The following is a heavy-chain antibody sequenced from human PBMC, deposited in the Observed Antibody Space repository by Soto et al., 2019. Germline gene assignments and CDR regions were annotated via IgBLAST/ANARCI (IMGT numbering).Heavy chain of an antibody. Sequence: SQTLSLTCAITGDSVSSNSAGWSWVRQSPSRGLEWLGRTYYRSKWYYEYAVSVRGRTTINPDTSKNQYSLQLNSVTPEDTAVYFCARGEQYSGRIFDYWGPGTLVTVSS. CDR1: GDSVSSNSAG. D-gene: IGHD1-26*01. V-gene: IGHV6-1*01. CDR3: ARGEQYSGRIFDY. J-gene: IGHJ4*01. CDR2: TYYRSKWYY.